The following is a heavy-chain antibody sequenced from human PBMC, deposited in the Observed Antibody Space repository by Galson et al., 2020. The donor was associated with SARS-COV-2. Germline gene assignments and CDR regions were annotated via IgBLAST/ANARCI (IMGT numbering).Heavy chain of an antibody. CDR1: DVSMTSYY. J-gene: IGHJ6*02. D-gene: IGHD4-17*01. CDR3: ARDPAPLYGYSYGYGMDV. V-gene: IGHV4-59*01. CDR2: ISYSGST. Sequence: ETSETLSLTCSVSDVSMTSYYWSWIRQPPGKGLEWIWYISYSGSTNYNPSLRSRVTILVDLSKNQFSLKLSSVTAADTAVYYCARDPAPLYGYSYGYGMDVWGRGTTVTVSS.